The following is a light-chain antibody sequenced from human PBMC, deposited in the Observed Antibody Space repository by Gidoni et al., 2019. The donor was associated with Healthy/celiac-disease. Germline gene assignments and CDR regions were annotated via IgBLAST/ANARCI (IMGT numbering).Light chain of an antibody. V-gene: IGKV3-20*01. Sequence: EIVLTQSPGTLSLSPGERATLSCRASQSVSSSYLAWYQQKPGQAPSLLSYGASSRATGIPDRFSGSGSVTDFTLTISRLEPEDFAVYYCQQYCSSPLLTFGGGTKVEIK. J-gene: IGKJ4*01. CDR3: QQYCSSPLLT. CDR2: GAS. CDR1: QSVSSSY.